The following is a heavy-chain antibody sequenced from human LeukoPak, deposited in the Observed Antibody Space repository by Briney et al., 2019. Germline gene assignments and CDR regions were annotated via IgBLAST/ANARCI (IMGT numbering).Heavy chain of an antibody. V-gene: IGHV4-39*01. Sequence: PSETLSLTCTVSGGSISSSSYYWGWIRQPPGKGLEWIGSIHYSGSTYYNSSLKSRIAISVDTSKNKFSLRLTSVTAADTAMYYCASDRSGLSFCFWGQGTLVTVSS. J-gene: IGHJ4*02. CDR3: ASDRSGLSFCF. D-gene: IGHD3-22*01. CDR2: IHYSGST. CDR1: GGSISSSSYY.